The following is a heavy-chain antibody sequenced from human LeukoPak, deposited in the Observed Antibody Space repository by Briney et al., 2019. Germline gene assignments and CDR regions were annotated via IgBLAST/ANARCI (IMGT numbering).Heavy chain of an antibody. V-gene: IGHV3-11*04. CDR2: ISSSGSTI. CDR3: AREEGIAAAGSPLDY. Sequence: GGSLRLSCAASGFTFSDYYMSWIRQAPGKVLEWVSYISSSGSTIYYADSVKGRFTISRDNAKNSLYLQMNSLRAEDTAVYYCAREEGIAAAGSPLDYWGQGTLVTVSS. J-gene: IGHJ4*02. CDR1: GFTFSDYY. D-gene: IGHD6-13*01.